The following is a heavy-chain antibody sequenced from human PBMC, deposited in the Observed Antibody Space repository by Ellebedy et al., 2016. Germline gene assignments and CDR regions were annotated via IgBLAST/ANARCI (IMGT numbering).Heavy chain of an antibody. CDR1: GYTFTGYY. J-gene: IGHJ4*02. CDR2: INPNSGGT. CDR3: ARGEDWNLNV. V-gene: IGHV1-2*02. Sequence: ASVKVSXKASGYTFTGYYMHWVRQAPGQGLEWMGWINPNSGGTSYAQRFQGRVTLTRDTSITTAYMEVSRLRSDDTAVYYCARGEDWNLNVWGQGTLVTVSS. D-gene: IGHD1-7*01.